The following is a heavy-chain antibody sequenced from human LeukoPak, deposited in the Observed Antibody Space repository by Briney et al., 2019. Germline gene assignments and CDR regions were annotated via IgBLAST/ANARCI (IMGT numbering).Heavy chain of an antibody. CDR2: IDPNSGGT. CDR3: ARDAIVRDYSNSDY. J-gene: IGHJ4*02. D-gene: IGHD4-11*01. V-gene: IGHV1-2*02. Sequence: GASVKVSCKASGYTFTGHYMHWVRQAPGQGLEWMGWIDPNSGGTNYAQKVQGRVTMTRDTSISTGYMELSRLTSDDTAVYYCARDAIVRDYSNSDYWGQGTLVTVSS. CDR1: GYTFTGHY.